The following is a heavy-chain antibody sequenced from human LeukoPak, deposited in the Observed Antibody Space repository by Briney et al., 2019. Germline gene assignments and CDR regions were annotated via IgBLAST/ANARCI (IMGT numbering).Heavy chain of an antibody. CDR1: GFTFSSYN. Sequence: GGALRLSCAASGFTFSSYNMNWVRQAPGKGLEWVSYITSSSSTIYYADSVKGRFTISRDNAKNSLYLQMNSLRDEDTAVYYCAREYSSSSGSVSDYWGQGTLVTVSS. J-gene: IGHJ4*02. V-gene: IGHV3-48*02. CDR2: ITSSSSTI. D-gene: IGHD6-6*01. CDR3: AREYSSSSGSVSDY.